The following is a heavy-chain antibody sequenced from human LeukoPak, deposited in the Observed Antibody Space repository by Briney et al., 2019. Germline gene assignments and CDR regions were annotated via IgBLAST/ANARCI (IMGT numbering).Heavy chain of an antibody. J-gene: IGHJ4*02. V-gene: IGHV4-30-2*01. CDR2: IYHSGST. D-gene: IGHD4-23*01. Sequence: PSQTLSLTCTVSGGSISSGGYYWSWIRQPPGKGLEWIGYIYHSGSTYYNPSLKSRVTISVDRSKNQFSLKLSSVTAADMAVYYCARDMTTVVLWGQGTLVTVSS. CDR3: ARDMTTVVL. CDR1: GGSISSGGYY.